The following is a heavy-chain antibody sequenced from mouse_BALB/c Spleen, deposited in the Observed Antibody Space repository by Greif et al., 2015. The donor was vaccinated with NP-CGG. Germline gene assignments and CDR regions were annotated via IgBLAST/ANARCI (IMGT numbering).Heavy chain of an antibody. Sequence: EVKLVESGGGLVQPGGSLKLSCATSGFTFSDYYMYWVRQTPEKRLEWVAYISNGGGSTYYPDTVKGRFTISRDNAKNTLYLQMSRLKSEDTAMYYCARQEFSYWYFDVWGAGTTVTVSS. CDR1: GFTFSDYY. CDR3: ARQEFSYWYFDV. J-gene: IGHJ1*01. V-gene: IGHV5-12*02. CDR2: ISNGGGST.